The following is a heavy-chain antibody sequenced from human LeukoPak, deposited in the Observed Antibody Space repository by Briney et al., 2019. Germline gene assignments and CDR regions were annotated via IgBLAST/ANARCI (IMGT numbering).Heavy chain of an antibody. CDR3: AREGGSGSYGYDY. Sequence: AGSLRLSCAASGFTVSTNYISWVRQAPGKGLEWVSVIYSAGSTYYADSVKGRFTISRDNSKNTVYLQMNSLKPDDTAVYYCAREGGSGSYGYDYWGQGTLVTVSS. CDR2: IYSAGST. D-gene: IGHD3-10*01. CDR1: GFTVSTNY. V-gene: IGHV3-66*02. J-gene: IGHJ4*02.